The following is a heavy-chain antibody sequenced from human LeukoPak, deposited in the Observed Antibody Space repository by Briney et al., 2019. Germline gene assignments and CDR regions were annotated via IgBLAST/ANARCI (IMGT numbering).Heavy chain of an antibody. CDR1: GFTFSDYY. CDR2: ISSSGRTI. Sequence: GGSLRLSCAASGFTFSDYYMSWIRQAPGKGLEWVSYISSSGRTIYYADSVKGRFTISRDNAKNSLYLQMNSLRAEDTAVYYCAREAYCSSTSCYGMDVWGQGTTVTVSS. V-gene: IGHV3-11*01. J-gene: IGHJ6*02. CDR3: AREAYCSSTSCYGMDV. D-gene: IGHD2-2*01.